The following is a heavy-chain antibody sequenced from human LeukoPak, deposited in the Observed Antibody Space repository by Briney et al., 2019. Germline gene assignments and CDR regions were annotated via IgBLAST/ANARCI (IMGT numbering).Heavy chain of an antibody. CDR2: IYTSGST. V-gene: IGHV4-61*02. CDR1: GGSISSGSYY. J-gene: IGHJ4*02. CDR3: ATHYCSSTSCYPGEDY. Sequence: SQTLSLTCTVSGGSISSGSYYWSWIRQPAGKGLEWIGRIYTSGSTNYNPSLKSRVTISVDTSKNQFSLKLSSVTAADTAVCYCATHYCSSTSCYPGEDYWGQGTLVTVSS. D-gene: IGHD2-2*01.